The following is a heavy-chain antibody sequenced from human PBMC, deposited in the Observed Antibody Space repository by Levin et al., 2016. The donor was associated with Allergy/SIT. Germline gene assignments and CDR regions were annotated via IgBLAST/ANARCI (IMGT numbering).Heavy chain of an antibody. J-gene: IGHJ4*02. CDR2: IYYSGNT. D-gene: IGHD6-13*01. CDR1: GDSIRSRTDYY. Sequence: SETLSLTCTVSGDSIRSRTDYYWGWIRQPPGKGLEWIGSIYYSGNTYYNPSLKSRVTISVDTSKSQFSLKLSSATAADTAVYYCARHRRRNSSWLDYFDFWGQGTLVTVSP. CDR3: ARHRRRNSSWLDYFDF. V-gene: IGHV4-39*01.